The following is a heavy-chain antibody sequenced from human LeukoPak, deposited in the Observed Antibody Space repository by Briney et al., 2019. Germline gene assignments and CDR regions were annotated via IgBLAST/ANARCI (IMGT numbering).Heavy chain of an antibody. D-gene: IGHD3-10*01. V-gene: IGHV3-48*02. CDR1: GFSFSAYS. Sequence: GGSLRLSCAASGFSFSAYSMNWVRQAPGKGLEWVSYTSDRGRSIYYADSVRGRFTVSRDDGRGSLFLQMNSLRDEDTAVYYCARCQASGTYAFDSWGQGALVTVSS. CDR2: TSDRGRSI. CDR3: ARCQASGTYAFDS. J-gene: IGHJ5*01.